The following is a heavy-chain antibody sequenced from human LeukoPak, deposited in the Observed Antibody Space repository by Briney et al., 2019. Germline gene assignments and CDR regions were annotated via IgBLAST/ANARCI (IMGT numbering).Heavy chain of an antibody. CDR3: ARAQAYCGGDCYPPYWYFDL. Sequence: PSETLSLTCTVSGGSISSYYCSWIRQPPGKGLEWIGYIYYSGSTNYNPSLKSRVTISVDTSKNQFSLRLSSVTAADTAVYYCARAQAYCGGDCYPPYWYFDLWGRGTLVTVSS. D-gene: IGHD2-21*02. V-gene: IGHV4-59*01. J-gene: IGHJ2*01. CDR2: IYYSGST. CDR1: GGSISSYY.